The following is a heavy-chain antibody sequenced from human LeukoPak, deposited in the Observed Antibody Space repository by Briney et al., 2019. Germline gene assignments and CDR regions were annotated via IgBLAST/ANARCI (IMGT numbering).Heavy chain of an antibody. CDR1: GFTFSSYW. J-gene: IGHJ4*02. D-gene: IGHD3-10*01. CDR3: AKDHYYGSGSTFDY. CDR2: INTDGSST. Sequence: GGSLRLSCAASGFTFSSYWMHWVRQAPGKGLVWVSRINTDGSSTSYADSVKGRFTISRDNSKNTLYLQMNSLRAEDTAVYYCAKDHYYGSGSTFDYWGQGTLVTVSS. V-gene: IGHV3-74*01.